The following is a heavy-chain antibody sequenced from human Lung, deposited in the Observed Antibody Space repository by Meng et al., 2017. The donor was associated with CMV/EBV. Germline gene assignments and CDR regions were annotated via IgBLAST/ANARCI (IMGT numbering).Heavy chain of an antibody. V-gene: IGHV3-30*01. J-gene: IGHJ6*02. D-gene: IGHD2-15*01. Sequence: GGSLRLSCVASGFPFSTNAVHWVRQAQDKGLERVPVISFDGTNKYYGDSVKGRFTVSRDNSQNTLYLQMNSLRTEDTAMYYCARGSKIYFGSGWYGPFGRHFYGLGVWGQGTTVTVSS. CDR3: ARGSKIYFGSGWYGPFGRHFYGLGV. CDR1: GFPFSTNA. CDR2: ISFDGTNK.